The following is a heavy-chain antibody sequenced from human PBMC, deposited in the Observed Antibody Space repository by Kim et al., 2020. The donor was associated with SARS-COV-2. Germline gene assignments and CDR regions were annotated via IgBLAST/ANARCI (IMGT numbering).Heavy chain of an antibody. CDR1: GFTFSDHY. Sequence: GGSLRLSCAGSGFTFSDHYMDWVRQASGKGLEWVGRSGNKGNSHTTEYAASVKGRFTISRDDSKNSMYLQMNSLKTEDTAVYYCSRGYSGIDIYAFDIWG. J-gene: IGHJ3*02. V-gene: IGHV3-72*01. CDR2: SGNKGNSHTT. CDR3: SRGYSGIDIYAFDI. D-gene: IGHD5-12*01.